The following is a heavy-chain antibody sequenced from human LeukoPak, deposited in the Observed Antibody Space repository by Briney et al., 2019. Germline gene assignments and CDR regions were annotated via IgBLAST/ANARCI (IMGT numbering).Heavy chain of an antibody. J-gene: IGHJ4*02. CDR3: AKGVGFGNYYFDY. CDR2: ISSSGGTT. CDR1: GFTFSTYA. V-gene: IGHV3-23*01. Sequence: GGSLRLSCAASGFTFSTYAVNWVRQAPGKGLEWVSAISSSGGTTYYADSVKGRFSISRDNSKNTLYLRMNSLRAEDTAVYYCAKGVGFGNYYFDYWGQGTLVTVSS. D-gene: IGHD3-16*01.